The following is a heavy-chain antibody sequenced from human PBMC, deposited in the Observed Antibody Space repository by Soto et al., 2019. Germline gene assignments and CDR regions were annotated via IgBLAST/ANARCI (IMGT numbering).Heavy chain of an antibody. D-gene: IGHD6-19*01. CDR3: ARGLYSRGWYHSGNSYYYYGMDV. CDR2: IIAFSDIV. J-gene: IGHJ6*02. V-gene: IGHV1-69*12. Sequence: QVQLVQSGAEVKKPGSSVKVSCKASGGTFGIYAITWVRQAPGQGLEWMGGIIAFSDIVNYTQKLQGRVTISAAESPTTAHMDLGRLRSEDTAVYYCARGLYSRGWYHSGNSYYYYGMDVWGQWPTVTVSS. CDR1: GGTFGIYA.